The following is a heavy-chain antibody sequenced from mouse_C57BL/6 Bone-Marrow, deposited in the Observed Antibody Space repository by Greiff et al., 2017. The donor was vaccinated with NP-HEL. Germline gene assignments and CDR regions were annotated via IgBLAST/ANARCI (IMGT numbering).Heavy chain of an antibody. Sequence: VKLMESGPGLVAPSQSLSIPCTVSGFSLTSYAISWVRQPPGKGLEWLGVIWTGGGTNYNSALKSRLSISKDNSKSQVFLKMNSLQTDDTARYYCARTLWLRGSYFDYWGQGTTLTVSS. V-gene: IGHV2-9-1*01. J-gene: IGHJ2*01. CDR2: IWTGGGT. CDR3: ARTLWLRGSYFDY. D-gene: IGHD2-2*01. CDR1: GFSLTSYA.